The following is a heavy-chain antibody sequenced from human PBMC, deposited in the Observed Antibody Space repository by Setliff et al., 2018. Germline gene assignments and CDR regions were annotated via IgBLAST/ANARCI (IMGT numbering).Heavy chain of an antibody. D-gene: IGHD7-27*01. J-gene: IGHJ4*02. Sequence: PSETLSLTCNVSGGSISSHSYYWGWIRQPPGKGLEWIGNIYYTGITYYNPSLKSRVTISVDTSKNQFSLKLTSVTAADTAVYYCAKYPSKLPELGIYGWFDYWGQGTPVTVSS. CDR2: IYYTGIT. V-gene: IGHV4-39*07. CDR3: AKYPSKLPELGIYGWFDY. CDR1: GGSISSHSYY.